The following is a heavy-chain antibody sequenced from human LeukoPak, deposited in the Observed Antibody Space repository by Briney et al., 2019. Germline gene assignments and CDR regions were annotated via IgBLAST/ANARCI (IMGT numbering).Heavy chain of an antibody. CDR2: ISSSSNII. CDR3: ARDFAREFTIDY. Sequence: GGSLRLSCAASGFTFSNYNMNWVRQPPGKGLQWVSYISSSSNIIYYADSVKGRFTISRDNAKNSLFLQMNSLRAEDTAVYYCARDFAREFTIDYWGQGTLVTVSP. D-gene: IGHD3-10*01. CDR1: GFTFSNYN. V-gene: IGHV3-48*01. J-gene: IGHJ4*02.